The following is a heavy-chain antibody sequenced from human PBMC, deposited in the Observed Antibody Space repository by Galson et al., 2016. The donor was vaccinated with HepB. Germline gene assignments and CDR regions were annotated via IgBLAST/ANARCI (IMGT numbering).Heavy chain of an antibody. CDR1: GFSFNTYV. J-gene: IGHJ4*02. V-gene: IGHV3-30*18. D-gene: IGHD5-18*01. Sequence: SLRLSCAASGFSFNTYVMHWVRQAPGKGLEWVAVISYDGSNKYYTDSVKGRFTISRDNSKNTLYLQMNSLRAEDTAVYYCAKGGVWIQLWLSFDYWGQGTLVTVSS. CDR3: AKGGVWIQLWLSFDY. CDR2: ISYDGSNK.